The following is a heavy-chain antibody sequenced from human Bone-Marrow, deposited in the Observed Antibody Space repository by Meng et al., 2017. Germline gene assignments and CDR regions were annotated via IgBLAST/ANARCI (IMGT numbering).Heavy chain of an antibody. D-gene: IGHD5-24*01. V-gene: IGHV3-21*01. J-gene: IGHJ3*01. CDR3: ARSIFTWREMGAFDV. CDR2: IVSSGNYI. Sequence: GESLKISCAAFSDHNTAFSDHNLNWVRQAPGKGLEWVSSIVSSGNYIAYADSVKGRFTLSRDNAKHSLSLQMSSLTAEDTAVYYCARSIFTWREMGAFDVWGQGTMVTVSS. CDR1: SDHNTAFSDHN.